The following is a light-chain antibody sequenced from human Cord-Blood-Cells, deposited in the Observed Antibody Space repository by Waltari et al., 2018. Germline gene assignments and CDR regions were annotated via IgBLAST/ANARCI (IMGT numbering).Light chain of an antibody. CDR3: CSYAGSYV. CDR2: DVS. Sequence: QSALTQPRSLSGSPGQSVPISCTGTSSAVGGYNYVSWYQQHPGKAPKLMIYDVSKRPSGVPDRFSGSKSDNTASLTISGLQAEDEADYYCCSYAGSYVFGTGTKVTVL. CDR1: SSAVGGYNY. V-gene: IGLV2-11*01. J-gene: IGLJ1*01.